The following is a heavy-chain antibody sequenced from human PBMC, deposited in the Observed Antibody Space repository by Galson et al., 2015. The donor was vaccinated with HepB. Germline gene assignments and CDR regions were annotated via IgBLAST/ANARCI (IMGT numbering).Heavy chain of an antibody. V-gene: IGHV4-39*07. CDR1: GGSISSSSYY. J-gene: IGHJ4*02. D-gene: IGHD6-19*01. CDR2: IYYSGST. CDR3: ARVHSGWYSYFDY. Sequence: ETLSLTCTVSGGSISSSSYYWGWIRQPPGKGLEWIGSIYYSGSTYYNPSLKGRVTISVDTSKNQFSLKLSSVTAADTAVYYCARVHSGWYSYFDYWGQGTLVTVSS.